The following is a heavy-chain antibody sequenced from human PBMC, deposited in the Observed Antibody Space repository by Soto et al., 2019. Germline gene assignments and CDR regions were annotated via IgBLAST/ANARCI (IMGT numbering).Heavy chain of an antibody. V-gene: IGHV4-4*02. J-gene: IGHJ5*02. CDR1: GGSVNNDKW. D-gene: IGHD3-9*01. CDR3: AGQWSAGYGAFDP. CDR2: IHSSGIT. Sequence: QVQLQESGPGLVKPSGTLSLTCAVSGGSVNNDKWWSWVRQPPGKGLEWIGEIHSSGITNYNPSLTSRACVFVDKFKNQFSVKLTSVTAADTAVYFCAGQWSAGYGAFDPWGQGTLVTVSS.